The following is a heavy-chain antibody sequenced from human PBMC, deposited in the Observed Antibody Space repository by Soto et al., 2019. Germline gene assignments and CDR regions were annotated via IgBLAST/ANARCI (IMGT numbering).Heavy chain of an antibody. Sequence: QVQLVESGGGVVQPGRSLRLSCAASGFTFSSYGMHWVRQAPGKGLEWVAVIWYDGSNKYYADSVKGRFTISRDNSKNTLYLQMNRLRAEDTAVYYCARDYTVTHTAFAYWGQGTLVTVSS. V-gene: IGHV3-33*01. J-gene: IGHJ4*02. D-gene: IGHD4-17*01. CDR1: GFTFSSYG. CDR2: IWYDGSNK. CDR3: ARDYTVTHTAFAY.